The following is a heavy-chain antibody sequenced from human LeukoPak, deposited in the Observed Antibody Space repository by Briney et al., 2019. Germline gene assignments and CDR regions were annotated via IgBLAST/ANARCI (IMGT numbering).Heavy chain of an antibody. J-gene: IGHJ3*02. D-gene: IGHD3-9*01. CDR1: GYTFTSYG. Sequence: ASVKVSCKASGYTFTSYGISWVRQAPGQGLEWMGWISAYNGNTNYAQKLQGRVTMTTDTSTSTAYMELRSLRSDDTAVYYCARDGTSYDILTAEPPFDAFDIWGQGTMVTVSS. V-gene: IGHV1-18*01. CDR3: ARDGTSYDILTAEPPFDAFDI. CDR2: ISAYNGNT.